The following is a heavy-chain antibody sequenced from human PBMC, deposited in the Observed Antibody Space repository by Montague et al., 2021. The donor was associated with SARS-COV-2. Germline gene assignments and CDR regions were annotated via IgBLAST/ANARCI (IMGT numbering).Heavy chain of an antibody. CDR2: IYYRGST. CDR1: GGSISSSTYY. Sequence: SETLSITCTVSGGSISSSTYYWAWIRQPPGKGLEWIGSIYYRGSTYYNPSLKSRVFISVDTSKKRLSLTLTSVTAADTAVYYCATQEDPSGWIPGPFDFWGQGTLLSVSS. D-gene: IGHD6-19*01. CDR3: ATQEDPSGWIPGPFDF. J-gene: IGHJ4*02. V-gene: IGHV4-39*01.